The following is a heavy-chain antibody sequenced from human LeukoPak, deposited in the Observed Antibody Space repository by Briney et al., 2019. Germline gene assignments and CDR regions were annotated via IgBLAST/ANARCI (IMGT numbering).Heavy chain of an antibody. CDR2: IYTSVST. D-gene: IGHD3-10*01. J-gene: IGHJ5*02. CDR1: GGSINSYY. Sequence: SETLSLTCTVSGGSINSYYWSWIRQPAAKGLEWIGRIYTSVSTNYNPSLKSRVTMSVDTSKNQFSLKLTSLTAADTAVYYCAGGLFANWFDPWGQGTLVTVSS. V-gene: IGHV4-4*07. CDR3: AGGLFANWFDP.